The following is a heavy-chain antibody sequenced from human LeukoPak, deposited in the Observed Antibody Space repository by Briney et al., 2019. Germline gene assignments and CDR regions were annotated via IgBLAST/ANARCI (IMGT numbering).Heavy chain of an antibody. CDR1: GGTFSSYA. D-gene: IGHD6-13*01. CDR2: IIPILGIA. CDR3: AREKAAATYYYYGIDV. J-gene: IGHJ6*02. V-gene: IGHV1-69*10. Sequence: ASVKVSCKASGGTFSSYAISWVRQAPGQGLEWMGRIIPILGIANYAQKFQGRVTITADKSTSTAYMELSSLRSEDTAVYYCAREKAAATYYYYGIDVWGQGTTVTVSS.